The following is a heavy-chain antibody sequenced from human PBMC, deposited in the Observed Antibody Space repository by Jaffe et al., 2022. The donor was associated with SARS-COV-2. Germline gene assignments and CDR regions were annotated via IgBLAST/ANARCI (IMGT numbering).Heavy chain of an antibody. CDR3: TTDLRGITMVRGPAY. D-gene: IGHD3-10*01. CDR2: IKSKTDGGTT. Sequence: EVQLVESGGGLVKPGGSLRLSCAASGFIFSKAWMSWVRQAPGKGLEWVGRIKSKTDGGTTDYAAPVKGRFTISRDDSTNTLYLQMNSLKTEDTAVYYCTTDLRGITMVRGPAYWGQGTLVTVSS. V-gene: IGHV3-15*01. CDR1: GFIFSKAW. J-gene: IGHJ4*02.